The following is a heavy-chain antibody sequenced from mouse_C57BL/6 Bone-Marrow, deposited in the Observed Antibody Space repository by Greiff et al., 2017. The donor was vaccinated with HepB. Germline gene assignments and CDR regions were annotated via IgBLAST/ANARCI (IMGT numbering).Heavy chain of an antibody. Sequence: EVKLMESGPGLVKPSQSLSLTCSVTGYSITSGYYWNWIRQFPGNKLEWMGYISYDGSNNYNPSLQNRISITRDTSKNQFFLKLNSVTTEDTATYYCAKSTVVPYYAMDYWGQGTSVTVSS. CDR2: ISYDGSN. V-gene: IGHV3-6*01. J-gene: IGHJ4*01. CDR3: AKSTVVPYYAMDY. D-gene: IGHD1-1*01. CDR1: GYSITSGYY.